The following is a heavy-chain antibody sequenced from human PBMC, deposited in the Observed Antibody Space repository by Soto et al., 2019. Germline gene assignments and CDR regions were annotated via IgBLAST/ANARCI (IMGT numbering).Heavy chain of an antibody. CDR3: ARLSSQWELPYDFDY. CDR1: GFTFSSYA. D-gene: IGHD1-26*01. Sequence: QVQLVESGGGVVQPGRSLRLSCAASGFTFSSYAMHWVRQAPGKGLEWVAVISYDGSNKYYADSVKGRFTISRDNSKNTLYLQMNSLRAEDTAVYYCARLSSQWELPYDFDYWGQGPLVTVSS. CDR2: ISYDGSNK. V-gene: IGHV3-30-3*01. J-gene: IGHJ4*02.